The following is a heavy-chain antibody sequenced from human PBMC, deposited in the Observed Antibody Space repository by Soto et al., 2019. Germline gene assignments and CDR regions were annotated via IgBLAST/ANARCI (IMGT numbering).Heavy chain of an antibody. CDR1: GGSFSGYY. D-gene: IGHD1-20*01. Sequence: SETLSLTCAVYGGSFSGYYWSWIRQPPGKGLEWIGEINHSGSTNYNPSLKSRVTISVDTSKNQFSLKLSSVTAADTAVYYCARGNYNWNFDYWGQGTLVTVSS. V-gene: IGHV4-34*01. J-gene: IGHJ4*02. CDR3: ARGNYNWNFDY. CDR2: INHSGST.